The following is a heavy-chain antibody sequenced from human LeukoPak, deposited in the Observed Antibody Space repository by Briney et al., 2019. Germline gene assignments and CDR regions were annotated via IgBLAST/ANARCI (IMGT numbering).Heavy chain of an antibody. CDR2: ISSSSSYI. D-gene: IGHD5-18*01. CDR1: GFTFSSYS. Sequence: PRGSLRLSCAASGFTFSSYSMNWVRQAPGKGLEWVSSISSSSSYIYYADSVKGRFTISRDNAKNSLYLQMNSLRAEDTAVYYCARERDTAMAPGHFDYWGQGTLVTVSS. V-gene: IGHV3-21*01. CDR3: ARERDTAMAPGHFDY. J-gene: IGHJ4*02.